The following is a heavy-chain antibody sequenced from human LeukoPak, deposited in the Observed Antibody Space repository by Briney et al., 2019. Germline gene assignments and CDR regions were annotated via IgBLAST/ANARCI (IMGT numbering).Heavy chain of an antibody. Sequence: ASVKVSCKASGYTFTSYAMNWVRQAPGQGLEWMGWINTNTGNPTYTQGFTGRFVFSLDTSVSTAYLQISSLKAEDTAVYYCARALRTYYYGSGSYPLSPNWFDPWGQGTLVTVSS. V-gene: IGHV7-4-1*02. J-gene: IGHJ5*02. D-gene: IGHD3-10*01. CDR3: ARALRTYYYGSGSYPLSPNWFDP. CDR1: GYTFTSYA. CDR2: INTNTGNP.